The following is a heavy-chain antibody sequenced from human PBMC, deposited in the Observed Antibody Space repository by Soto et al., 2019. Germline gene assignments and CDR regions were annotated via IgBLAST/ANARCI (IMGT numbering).Heavy chain of an antibody. Sequence: SVKVSCKASGGTFSSYAISWVRQAPGQGLEWMGGIIPIFGTANYAQKFQGRVTITADKSTSTAYMELSSLRSEDTAVYYCAREIVVVPAAGTYYYYYGMDVWGQGXTVTV. CDR1: GGTFSSYA. V-gene: IGHV1-69*06. D-gene: IGHD2-2*01. CDR3: AREIVVVPAAGTYYYYYGMDV. CDR2: IIPIFGTA. J-gene: IGHJ6*02.